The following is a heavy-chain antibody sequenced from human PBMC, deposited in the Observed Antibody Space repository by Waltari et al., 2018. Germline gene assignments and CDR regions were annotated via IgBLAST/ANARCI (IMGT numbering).Heavy chain of an antibody. Sequence: EVQLVESGGGLVKPGGSLRLSCAASGFRFNAYTMNWVRQTPGKGLEWVSSIGSSSTYPYYADSVKGRFTISRDSAANSLYLEMNALRPDDTGVYYCASHPEDFYYYMDVWGKGTTVTVSS. CDR3: ASHPEDFYYYMDV. CDR1: GFRFNAYT. J-gene: IGHJ6*03. CDR2: IGSSSTYP. V-gene: IGHV3-21*06.